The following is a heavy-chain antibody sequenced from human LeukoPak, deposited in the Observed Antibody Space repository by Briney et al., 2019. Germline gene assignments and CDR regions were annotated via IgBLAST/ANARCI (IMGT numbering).Heavy chain of an antibody. D-gene: IGHD6-13*01. Sequence: ASVKVSCKASGYTFSSYGISWVRQAPGQGLEWMGWISAYSGNTHYAQKFQGRVTMTEDTSTDTAYMELRSLRSDDTAVYYCARDLRQQLARPDASDIWGQGTMVTVSS. CDR2: ISAYSGNT. CDR3: ARDLRQQLARPDASDI. CDR1: GYTFSSYG. J-gene: IGHJ3*02. V-gene: IGHV1-18*01.